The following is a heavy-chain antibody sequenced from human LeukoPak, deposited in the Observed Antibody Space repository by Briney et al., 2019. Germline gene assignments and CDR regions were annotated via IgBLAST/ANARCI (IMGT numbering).Heavy chain of an antibody. CDR3: ARVRAMVYPFDY. Sequence: PGGSLRLSCAVSGFTFSSYWMSWVRQIPGKGLEWVANIKQDGSEKYFVDSVKGRFTISRDNVKSSLYLQMNSLRAEDTAVYYCARVRAMVYPFDYWGQGTLVTVSS. J-gene: IGHJ4*02. D-gene: IGHD2-8*01. CDR2: IKQDGSEK. CDR1: GFTFSSYW. V-gene: IGHV3-7*03.